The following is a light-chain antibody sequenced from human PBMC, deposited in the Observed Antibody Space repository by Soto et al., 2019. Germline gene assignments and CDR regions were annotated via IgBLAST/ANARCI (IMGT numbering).Light chain of an antibody. Sequence: QAVLTQPPSASGTPGQRVTISCSGSSSTIGSKTLNWYQQLPGSAPKLLIYTTNQRPSGVPDRFSGSKSGTSASLVISGLQAEDEADYYYAAWNDSLTGVVFGGGTKLTVL. V-gene: IGLV1-44*01. J-gene: IGLJ2*01. CDR3: AAWNDSLTGVV. CDR2: TTN. CDR1: SSTIGSKT.